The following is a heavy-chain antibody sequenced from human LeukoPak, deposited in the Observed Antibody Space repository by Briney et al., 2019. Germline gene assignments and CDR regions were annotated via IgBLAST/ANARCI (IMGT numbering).Heavy chain of an antibody. D-gene: IGHD3-22*01. CDR2: IKSDGRT. CDR1: GFTLSSYW. CDR3: ARAPSEIGGYYPEYFRH. Sequence: GGSLRLSCAASGFTLSSYWMHWVRQAPGKGLVWVSRIKSDGRTNYADSVKGRFTISRDNAKNTVSLQMNSLRAEDTGVYYCARAPSEIGGYYPEYFRHWGQGILVIVSS. J-gene: IGHJ1*01. V-gene: IGHV3-74*01.